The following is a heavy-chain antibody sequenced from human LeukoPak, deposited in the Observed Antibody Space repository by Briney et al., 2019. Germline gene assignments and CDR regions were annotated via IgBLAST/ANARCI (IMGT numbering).Heavy chain of an antibody. J-gene: IGHJ3*02. CDR1: GGSISSYY. Sequence: SETLSLTCTVSGGSISSYYWSWIRQPAGKGLEWIGRIYTSGSTNYNPSLKSRVTMSVDTSKNQFSLKLSSVTAADTAVYYCASGLYCSSTSCLDAFDIWGQGTMVTVSS. V-gene: IGHV4-4*07. CDR2: IYTSGST. CDR3: ASGLYCSSTSCLDAFDI. D-gene: IGHD2-2*01.